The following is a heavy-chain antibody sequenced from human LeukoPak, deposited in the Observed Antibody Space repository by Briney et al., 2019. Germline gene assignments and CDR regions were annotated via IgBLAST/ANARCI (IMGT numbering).Heavy chain of an antibody. V-gene: IGHV3-30*02. CDR2: IRYDGSNK. CDR3: AKDHSSWYGYDAFDI. D-gene: IGHD6-13*01. J-gene: IGHJ3*02. Sequence: GGSLRLSCAASGFTFSSYGMHWVRQAPGKGLEWVAFIRYDGSNKYYADSVKGRFTISRDNSKNTLYLQMNSLRAEDTAVYYCAKDHSSWYGYDAFDIWGQGTMVTVSS. CDR1: GFTFSSYG.